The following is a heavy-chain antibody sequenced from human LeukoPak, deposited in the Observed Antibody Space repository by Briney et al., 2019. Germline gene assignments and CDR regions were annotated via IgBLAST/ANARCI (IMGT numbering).Heavy chain of an antibody. CDR2: IRYDGSNK. J-gene: IGHJ6*03. CDR3: AKGWRVTMVRGVIPYYYYYMDV. CDR1: GFTFSSYG. Sequence: QTGGSLRLSCAASGFTFSSYGMHWVRQAPGKGLEWVAFIRYDGSNKYYADSVKGRFTISRDNSKNTLYLQMNSLRAEDTAVYYCAKGWRVTMVRGVIPYYYYYMDVWGKGTAVTVSS. D-gene: IGHD3-10*01. V-gene: IGHV3-30*02.